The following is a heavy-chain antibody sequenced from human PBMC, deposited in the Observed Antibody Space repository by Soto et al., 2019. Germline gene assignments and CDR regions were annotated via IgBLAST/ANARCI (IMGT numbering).Heavy chain of an antibody. J-gene: IGHJ4*02. V-gene: IGHV2-26*01. CDR3: ARRGGGGFYDSSGRGYFDY. Sequence: QVTLKESGPVLVKPTETLTLTCTVSGFSLSNARMGVSWIRQPPGKALEWLAHIFSNDEKSYSTSLKSRLTKSKDTPKSQGALTKTNMAPVGPAQYFCARRGGGGFYDSSGRGYFDYWGQGTLVTVSS. CDR1: GFSLSNARMG. D-gene: IGHD3-22*01. CDR2: IFSNDEK.